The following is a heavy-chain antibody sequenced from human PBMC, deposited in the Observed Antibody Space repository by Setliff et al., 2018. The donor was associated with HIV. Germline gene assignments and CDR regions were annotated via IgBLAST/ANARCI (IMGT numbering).Heavy chain of an antibody. D-gene: IGHD3-16*01. J-gene: IGHJ3*02. CDR1: GYSSAGNLA. Sequence: SETLSLTCTVSGYSSAGNLAWAWIRQHPKKGLEWIGSIWHAGNTLYNPSLKSRVTMSVDTSKNRFSLKLSSVTAFDTAVYYCAKTVVGDSYALPNDAFDIWGQGTMVTVSS. CDR2: IWHAGNT. V-gene: IGHV4-38-2*02. CDR3: AKTVVGDSYALPNDAFDI.